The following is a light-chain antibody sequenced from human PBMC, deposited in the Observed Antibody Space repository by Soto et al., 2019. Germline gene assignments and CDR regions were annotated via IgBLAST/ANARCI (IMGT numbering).Light chain of an antibody. Sequence: EIVITQTSATLSVSPGARATLSRWASQSVSSYLVWFQQKPSKAPKFLIYGASTRATGIPARFRGSGSGTEFTLTIDSLQSEDFAIYHCQQYDDWPPAFGGGTKVDIK. CDR3: QQYDDWPPA. V-gene: IGKV3-15*01. CDR1: QSVSSY. J-gene: IGKJ4*01. CDR2: GAS.